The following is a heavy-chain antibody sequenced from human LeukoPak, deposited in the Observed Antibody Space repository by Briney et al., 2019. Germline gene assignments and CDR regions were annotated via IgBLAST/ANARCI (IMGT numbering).Heavy chain of an antibody. CDR2: ISWNSGSI. CDR1: GFTFDDYA. J-gene: IGHJ6*02. CDR3: AKDNTLGAASYYYGMDV. V-gene: IGHV3-9*01. Sequence: PGRSLRLSCAASGFTFDDYAMDWVRQAPGKGLEWVSGISWNSGSIGYADSVKGRFTISRDNAKNSLYLQMNSLRAEDTALYYCAKDNTLGAASYYYGMDVWGQGTTVTVSS. D-gene: IGHD3-16*01.